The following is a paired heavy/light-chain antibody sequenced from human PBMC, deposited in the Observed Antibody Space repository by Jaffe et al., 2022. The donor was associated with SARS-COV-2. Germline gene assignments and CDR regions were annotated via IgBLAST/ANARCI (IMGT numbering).Heavy chain of an antibody. V-gene: IGHV1-3*01. CDR1: GYNFNKYA. CDR2: INAGNGDT. CDR3: ARGGGGTAAVGNNWLDP. D-gene: IGHD6-13*01. Sequence: QVQFVQSGAEVKKPGASVKVSCKASGYNFNKYAIHWVRQAPGQRLEWMGWINAGNGDTKSSQNFQGRVIITRDTSATTAYMELSSLKSEDTAVYFCARGGGGTAAVGNNWLDPWGQGTLVIVSS. J-gene: IGHJ5*02.
Light chain of an antibody. CDR3: NSRDSSGDLLV. CDR2: GKN. CDR1: SLRYYY. Sequence: SSELTQDPTVSVALGQTVRISCQGDSLRYYYASWYQQKPGQAPILVIYGKNNRPSGIPDRFSGSGSGDTASLTITGAQAEDEADYYCNSRDSSGDLLVFGGGTTVTVL. J-gene: IGLJ2*01. V-gene: IGLV3-19*01.